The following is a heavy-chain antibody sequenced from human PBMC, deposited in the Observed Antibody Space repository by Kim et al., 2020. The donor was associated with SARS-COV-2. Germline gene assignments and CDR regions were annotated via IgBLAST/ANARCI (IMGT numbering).Heavy chain of an antibody. Sequence: SETLSLTCAVSDGSFTDYYWTWIRQTPGTGLEWIGETHHSGRTIYNPSLKSRVTISVETSKSQFSLTVNSVTAADTAVYYCARGNGYTWGFDPWGQETL. V-gene: IGHV4-34*01. J-gene: IGHJ5*02. D-gene: IGHD5-12*01. CDR3: ARGNGYTWGFDP. CDR1: DGSFTDYY. CDR2: THHSGRT.